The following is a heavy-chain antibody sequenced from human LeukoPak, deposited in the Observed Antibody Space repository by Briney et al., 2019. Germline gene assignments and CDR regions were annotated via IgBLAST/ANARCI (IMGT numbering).Heavy chain of an antibody. V-gene: IGHV4-39*07. CDR2: IYYSGST. Sequence: SETPSLTCTVSGGSISTSNSYWGWIRQPPGKGLEWIGSIYYSGSTNYNPSLKSRVTISVDTSKKQFSLKLSSVTAADTAVYYCARVRLWGYYFDYWGQGTLVTVSS. CDR3: ARVRLWGYYFDY. D-gene: IGHD5-18*01. J-gene: IGHJ4*02. CDR1: GGSISTSNSY.